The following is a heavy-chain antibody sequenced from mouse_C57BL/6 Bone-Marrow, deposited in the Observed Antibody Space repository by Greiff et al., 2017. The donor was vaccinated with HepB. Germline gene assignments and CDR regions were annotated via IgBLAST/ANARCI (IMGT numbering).Heavy chain of an antibody. Sequence: EVMLVESGGGLVQPGGSLKLSCAASGFTFSDYGMAWVRQAPRKGPEWVAFISNLAYSIYYADTVTGRFTISRENAKNTLYLEMSSLRSEDTAMYYCARQGDYYGSSYEGWYFDVWGTGTTVTVSS. CDR1: GFTFSDYG. CDR2: ISNLAYSI. V-gene: IGHV5-15*01. D-gene: IGHD1-1*01. CDR3: ARQGDYYGSSYEGWYFDV. J-gene: IGHJ1*03.